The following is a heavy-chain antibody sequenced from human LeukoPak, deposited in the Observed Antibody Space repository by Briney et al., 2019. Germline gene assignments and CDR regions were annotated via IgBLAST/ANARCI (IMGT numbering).Heavy chain of an antibody. CDR3: ARGLGGYFDWFDD. Sequence: PSETLSLTCAVYGGSFSGYYWSWIRQPPGKGLEWIGEINHSGSTNYNPSLKSRVTISVDTSKNQFSLKLSSVTAADTAVYYCARGLGGYFDWFDDWGQGTLVTVSS. CDR2: INHSGST. D-gene: IGHD3-9*01. V-gene: IGHV4-34*01. CDR1: GGSFSGYY. J-gene: IGHJ4*02.